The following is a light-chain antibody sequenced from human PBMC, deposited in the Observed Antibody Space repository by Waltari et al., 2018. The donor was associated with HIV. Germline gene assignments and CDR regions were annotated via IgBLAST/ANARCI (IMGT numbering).Light chain of an antibody. J-gene: IGKJ2*01. CDR1: QSISSW. CDR3: QQYKSYPYT. Sequence: DIQMTQSPSTLSASVGDRVTITCRASQSISSWLAWYQQKPGKAPNLLIYKASSLESEVPSRFGGSGSWTEFTLTISSLQPDDFATYYCQQYKSYPYTFGQGTKLEIK. V-gene: IGKV1-5*03. CDR2: KAS.